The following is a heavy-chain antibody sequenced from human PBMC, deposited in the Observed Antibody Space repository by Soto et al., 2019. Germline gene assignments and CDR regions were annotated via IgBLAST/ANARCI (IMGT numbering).Heavy chain of an antibody. J-gene: IGHJ4*02. CDR3: ARGWELPIFDY. CDR1: GFTFSSYA. V-gene: IGHV3-64*01. Sequence: EVQLVESGGGLVQPGGSLRLSCAASGFTFSSYAMHWVRQAPGKGLEYVSAISSNGGSTYYANSVKGRFTISRDNSKNTLYLQMGSLRAEDMAVYYCARGWELPIFDYWGQGNLVTVSS. CDR2: ISSNGGST. D-gene: IGHD1-26*01.